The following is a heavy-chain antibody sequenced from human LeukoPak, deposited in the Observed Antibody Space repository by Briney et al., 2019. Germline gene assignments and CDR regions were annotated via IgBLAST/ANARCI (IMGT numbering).Heavy chain of an antibody. V-gene: IGHV1-69*13. J-gene: IGHJ6*03. CDR3: ARGPYSGSYRYMDV. CDR1: GGTFSSYA. CDR2: IIPIFGTA. Sequence: GASVKVSCKASGGTFSSYAISWVRQAPGQGLEWMGGIIPIFGTANYAQKFQGRVTITADESTSTAYMELSSLRSEDTAVYYCARGPYSGSYRYMDVWGKGTTVTVSS. D-gene: IGHD1-26*01.